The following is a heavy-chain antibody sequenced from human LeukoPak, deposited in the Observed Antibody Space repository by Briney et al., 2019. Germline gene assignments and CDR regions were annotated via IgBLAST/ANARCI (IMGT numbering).Heavy chain of an antibody. CDR1: GFTFSSYT. J-gene: IGHJ5*02. D-gene: IGHD2-15*01. CDR3: ASWGPAAYCSNGSCS. V-gene: IGHV3-7*01. CDR2: IKQDGSEK. Sequence: GGSLRLSCAASGFTFSSYTMNWVRQAPGKGLEWVANIKQDGSEKYYVDSVKGRFTISRDNAKNSLHLQMNSLRVEDTAVYYCASWGPAAYCSNGSCSWGQGTLVTVSS.